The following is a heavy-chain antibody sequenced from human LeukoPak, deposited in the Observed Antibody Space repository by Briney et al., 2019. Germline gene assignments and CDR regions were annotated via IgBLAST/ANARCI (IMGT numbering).Heavy chain of an antibody. CDR1: GGSFSGYY. V-gene: IGHV4-34*01. CDR3: ASLQAAAFDP. D-gene: IGHD2-15*01. Sequence: SETLSLTCAVYGGSFSGYYWSWIRQPPGKGLEWIGEINHSGSTNYNPSLKSRVTISVDTSKNQFSLKLSSVTAADTAVYYCASLQAAAFDPWGQGTLVTVSS. CDR2: INHSGST. J-gene: IGHJ5*02.